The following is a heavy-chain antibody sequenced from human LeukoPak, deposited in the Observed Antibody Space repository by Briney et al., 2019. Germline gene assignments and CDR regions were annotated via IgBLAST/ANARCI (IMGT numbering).Heavy chain of an antibody. J-gene: IGHJ3*02. CDR2: IYPSDSDT. D-gene: IGHD6-19*01. CDR3: ARPDSSGWYGSGSRDAFDI. V-gene: IGHV5-51*01. Sequence: GESLKISCKGSGYSFTSYWIGWVRQMPGKGLEWMGIIYPSDSDTRYSSSFQGQVTISADKSISTAYLQWSSLKASDTAMYYCARPDSSGWYGSGSRDAFDIWGQGTMVTVSS. CDR1: GYSFTSYW.